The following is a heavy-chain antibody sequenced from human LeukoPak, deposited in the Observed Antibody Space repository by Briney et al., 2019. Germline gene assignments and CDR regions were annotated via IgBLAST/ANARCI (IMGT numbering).Heavy chain of an antibody. CDR2: IYYSGST. V-gene: IGHV4-59*12. D-gene: IGHD3-9*01. Sequence: SETLSLTCAVSGGSISSYYWSWIRQPPGKGLEWIGYIYYSGSTNYNPSLKSRVTISVDTSKNQFSLKLSSVTAADTAVYYCARVKVGITISGFDYRGQGTLVTVSS. CDR3: ARVKVGITISGFDY. J-gene: IGHJ4*02. CDR1: GGSISSYY.